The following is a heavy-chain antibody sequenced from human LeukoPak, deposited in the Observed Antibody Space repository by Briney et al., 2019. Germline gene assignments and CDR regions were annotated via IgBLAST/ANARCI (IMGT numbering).Heavy chain of an antibody. CDR3: ARDRDSSGWHVADY. J-gene: IGHJ4*02. CDR2: ISPNNGNT. CDR1: VYTFRRYD. Sequence: GASVKVSCKASVYTFRRYDITWVRQAPGQGLEWMGWISPNNGNTNYAQKFQGRVTMTTDTPTSTAYMEMRSLRSDDTAVYYCARDRDSSGWHVADYWGQGTLVTVSS. D-gene: IGHD6-19*01. V-gene: IGHV1-18*01.